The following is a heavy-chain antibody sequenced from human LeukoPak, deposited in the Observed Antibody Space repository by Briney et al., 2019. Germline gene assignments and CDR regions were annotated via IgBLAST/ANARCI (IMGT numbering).Heavy chain of an antibody. CDR3: ARDFGSGVFDP. Sequence: SVKVSCKASGNSFGTYGITWVRQALGQGLEWMGGFNPIFGSAQYAQKFQGRVTITMDVSARTVYMELSSLRSEDTTIYYCARDFGSGVFDPWGQGTLVTVSS. CDR2: FNPIFGSA. D-gene: IGHD3-10*01. J-gene: IGHJ5*02. V-gene: IGHV1-69*05. CDR1: GNSFGTYG.